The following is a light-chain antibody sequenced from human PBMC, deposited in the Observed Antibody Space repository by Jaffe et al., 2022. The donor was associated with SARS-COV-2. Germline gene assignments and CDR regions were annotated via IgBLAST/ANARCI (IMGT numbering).Light chain of an antibody. CDR1: QSVLYSSNNKNY. CDR2: WAS. Sequence: DIVMTQSPDSLAVSLGERATINCKSSQSVLYSSNNKNYLAWYQQKPGQPPKLLIYWASTRESGVPDRLSGSGSGTAFTLTISSLQAEDVAVYYCQQYYSTPWTFGQGTKVEIK. J-gene: IGKJ1*01. V-gene: IGKV4-1*01. CDR3: QQYYSTPWT.